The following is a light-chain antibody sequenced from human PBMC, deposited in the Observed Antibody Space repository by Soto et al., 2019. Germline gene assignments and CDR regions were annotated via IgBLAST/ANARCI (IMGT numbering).Light chain of an antibody. V-gene: IGKV1-8*01. CDR3: QQYYSYPPT. Sequence: AIRMTQSPSSFSASTGDRVTITCRASQGISSYLAWYQQKPGKAPKLLIYAASTLQSGVPSRFSGSGSGTDFTLTISCLQSEDFATYSCQQYYSYPPTFGPGTKVDIK. J-gene: IGKJ3*01. CDR1: QGISSY. CDR2: AAS.